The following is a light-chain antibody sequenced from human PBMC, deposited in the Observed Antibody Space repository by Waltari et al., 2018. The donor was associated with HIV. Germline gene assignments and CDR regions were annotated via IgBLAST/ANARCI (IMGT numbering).Light chain of an antibody. J-gene: IGLJ3*02. CDR2: RKK. CDR1: SSNIGSNY. Sequence: QSVLTPPPSTSGTPGQRVTISCSGSSSNIGSNYVYWYHQLPGTAPKRLVYRKKQRPSGVPDRFSGSKSGTSACLAISGLRSEDEADYYCAAWEDSWVFGGGKKLTVL. CDR3: AAWEDSWV. V-gene: IGLV1-47*01.